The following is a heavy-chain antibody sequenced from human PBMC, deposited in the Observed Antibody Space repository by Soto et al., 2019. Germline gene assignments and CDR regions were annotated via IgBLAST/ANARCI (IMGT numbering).Heavy chain of an antibody. CDR2: INHSGST. Sequence: SETLSLTCAVYGGSFSGYYWSWIRQPPGKGLGWIGEINHSGSTNYNPSLKSRVTISVDTSKNQFSLKLSSVTAADTAVYYCARDNWNYAYYYYGMDVWGQGTTVTVS. CDR3: ARDNWNYAYYYYGMDV. V-gene: IGHV4-34*01. J-gene: IGHJ6*02. D-gene: IGHD1-7*01. CDR1: GGSFSGYY.